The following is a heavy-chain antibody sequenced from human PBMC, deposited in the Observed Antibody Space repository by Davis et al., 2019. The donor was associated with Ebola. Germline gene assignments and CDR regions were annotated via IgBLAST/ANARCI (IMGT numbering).Heavy chain of an antibody. CDR2: IYYRGST. J-gene: IGHJ6*02. CDR3: ARHPRNPGADV. V-gene: IGHV4-61*08. Sequence: SETLSLTCTVSGGSISSGGYYWSWIRQPPGKGLEWIGYIYYRGSTNYNPSLKSRVTISVDTSKNQFSLRLISVTAADTAVYYCARHPRNPGADVWGQGTTVTVSS. D-gene: IGHD3-10*01. CDR1: GGSISSGGYY.